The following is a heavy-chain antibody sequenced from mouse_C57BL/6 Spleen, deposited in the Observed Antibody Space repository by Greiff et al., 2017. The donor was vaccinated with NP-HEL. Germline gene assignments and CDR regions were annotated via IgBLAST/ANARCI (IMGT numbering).Heavy chain of an antibody. V-gene: IGHV1-74*01. J-gene: IGHJ3*01. Sequence: QVQLKESGAELVKPGASVKVSCKASGYTFTSYWMHWVKQRPGQGLEWIGRIHPSDSDTNYNQKFKGKATLTVDKSSSTAYMQLSSLTSEDSAVYYCAMGDYGNYGTYWGQGTLVTVSA. CDR1: GYTFTSYW. D-gene: IGHD2-1*01. CDR3: AMGDYGNYGTY. CDR2: IHPSDSDT.